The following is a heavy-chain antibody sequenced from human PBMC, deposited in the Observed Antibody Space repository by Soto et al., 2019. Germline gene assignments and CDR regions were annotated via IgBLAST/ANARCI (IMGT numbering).Heavy chain of an antibody. V-gene: IGHV5-51*01. J-gene: IGHJ6*02. D-gene: IGHD6-13*01. CDR1: GYSFTSYW. Sequence: PGESLKISCKGSGYSFTSYWIGWVRQMPWKGLEWMGIIYPGDSDTRYSPSFQGQVTISADKSISTAYLQWSSLKASDTAMYYCARHVGSSWYYYYYGMDVWGQGTTVSVSS. CDR2: IYPGDSDT. CDR3: ARHVGSSWYYYYYGMDV.